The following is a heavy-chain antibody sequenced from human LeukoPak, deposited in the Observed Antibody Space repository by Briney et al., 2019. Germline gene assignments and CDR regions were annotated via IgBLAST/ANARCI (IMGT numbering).Heavy chain of an antibody. J-gene: IGHJ4*02. CDR1: GFTFSSYG. Sequence: GGSLRLSCAASGFTFSSYGMHWVRQAPGKGLEWVANIKQDGSEKYYVDSVKGRFTISRDNAKNSLYLQMNSLRAEDTAVYYCARVLNGDYSFDYWGQGTLVTVSS. CDR2: IKQDGSEK. D-gene: IGHD4-17*01. V-gene: IGHV3-7*01. CDR3: ARVLNGDYSFDY.